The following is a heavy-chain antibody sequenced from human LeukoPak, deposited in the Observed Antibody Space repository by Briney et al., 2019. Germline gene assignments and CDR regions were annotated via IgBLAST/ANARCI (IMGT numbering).Heavy chain of an antibody. J-gene: IGHJ4*02. D-gene: IGHD4-17*01. CDR2: ISSSGSTI. CDR1: GFTFSDYY. Sequence: PGGSLRLSCAASGFTFSDYYMGWIRQAPGKGLEWVSYISSSGSTIYYADSVKGRFTISRDNAKNSLYLQMNSLRAEDTAVYYCAKDEDDYGDYGYFDYWGQGTLVTVSS. CDR3: AKDEDDYGDYGYFDY. V-gene: IGHV3-11*04.